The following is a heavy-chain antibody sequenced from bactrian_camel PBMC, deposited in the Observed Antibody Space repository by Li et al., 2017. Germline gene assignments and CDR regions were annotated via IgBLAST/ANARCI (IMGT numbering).Heavy chain of an antibody. J-gene: IGHJ4*01. D-gene: IGHD5*01. CDR1: GSTHTTHSQS. Sequence: HVQLVESGGGSVQAGGSLRLSCRASGSTHTTHSQSHFMGWFRQAPGKEREAVAAILHDDTSYYGDSAKGRFTISQDSAKNTLYLQMNSLKPEDTAMYYCAADVGWPCLRVGKTRGQGTQVTVS. CDR3: AADVGWPCLRVGKT. CDR2: ILHDDTS. V-gene: IGHV3S53*01.